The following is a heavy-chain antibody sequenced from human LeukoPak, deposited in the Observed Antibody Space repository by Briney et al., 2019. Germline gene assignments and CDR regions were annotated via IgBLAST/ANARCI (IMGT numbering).Heavy chain of an antibody. V-gene: IGHV1-2*02. D-gene: IGHD4-11*01. Sequence: ASVKVSCKASGYTVTGYFMHWVRLASGQGLEWMGWINPNSGGTNYQGRVTMTRDTSISTAYMELSRLGSDDTAVYYCARGGLPIYYYYMDVWGKGTTVTVSS. CDR3: ARGGLPIYYYYMDV. CDR1: GYTVTGYF. CDR2: INPNSGGT. J-gene: IGHJ6*03.